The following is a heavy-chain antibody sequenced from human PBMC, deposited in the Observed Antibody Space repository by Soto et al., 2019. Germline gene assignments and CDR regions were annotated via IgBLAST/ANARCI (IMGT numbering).Heavy chain of an antibody. CDR1: GHALTSLS. V-gene: IGHV1-24*01. CDR2: FDPEGGEA. D-gene: IGHD3-10*01. J-gene: IGHJ4*02. Sequence: XSVEVSCHISGHALTSLSSHLVRQAPGKGLEWMGGFDPEGGEAIYAQKWHGRVTVTEDTVTGTAYMELRGLKSDDTAVYYCATPTPIRGAMITNINFDLWGQGTPVTVSS. CDR3: ATPTPIRGAMITNINFDL.